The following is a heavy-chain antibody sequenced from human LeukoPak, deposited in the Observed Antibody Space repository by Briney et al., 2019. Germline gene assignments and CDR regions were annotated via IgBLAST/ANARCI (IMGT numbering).Heavy chain of an antibody. V-gene: IGHV4-34*01. J-gene: IGHJ4*02. CDR2: INHSGST. Sequence: SETLSLTCAVYGGPFSGYYWSWIRQPPGKGLEWIGEINHSGSTNYNPSLKSRVTISVDTSKNQFSLKLSSVTAADTAVYYCARSSGWLDDYWGQGTLVTVSS. D-gene: IGHD6-19*01. CDR3: ARSSGWLDDY. CDR1: GGPFSGYY.